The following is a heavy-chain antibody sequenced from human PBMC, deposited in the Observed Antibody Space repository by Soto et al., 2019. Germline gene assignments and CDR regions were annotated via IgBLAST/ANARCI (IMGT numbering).Heavy chain of an antibody. V-gene: IGHV3-23*01. CDR2: ISGSGGST. CDR3: AKASVASHSYYYGMDV. Sequence: EVQLLLESGGGLVQPGGSLRLSCAASGFTFSSYAMSWVRQAPGRGLEWVSGISGSGGSTYYADSVKGRFTISRDNSKNSLDLQMNSLGAEDTAVYYCAKASVASHSYYYGMDVWGQGTTVTVSS. CDR1: GFTFSSYA. J-gene: IGHJ6*02.